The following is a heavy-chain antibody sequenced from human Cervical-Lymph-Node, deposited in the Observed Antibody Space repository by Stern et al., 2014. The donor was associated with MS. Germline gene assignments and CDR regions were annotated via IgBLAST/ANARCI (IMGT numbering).Heavy chain of an antibody. J-gene: IGHJ2*01. D-gene: IGHD3-16*01. CDR3: AKDSRGLPRSYYYFDF. CDR2: ISYDETNK. Sequence: LQLEESGRGLVQPWGSLRLSCAASGFTFSTYGMHWLRQAPGKGLEWVAVISYDETNKYYGDSVKGRFSISRDNSKNTLFLQLNSLRPEDTAVYYCAKDSRGLPRSYYYFDFWGRGTLVTVSS. V-gene: IGHV3-30*18. CDR1: GFTFSTYG.